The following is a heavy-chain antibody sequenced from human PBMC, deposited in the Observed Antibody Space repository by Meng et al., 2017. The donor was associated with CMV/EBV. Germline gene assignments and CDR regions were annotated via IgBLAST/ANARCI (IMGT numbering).Heavy chain of an antibody. V-gene: IGHV3-23*01. CDR2: ITGRGDDT. D-gene: IGHD3-3*01. Sequence: GESLKISCAASGFTFSDYAMAWVRQAPGRGLEWVSAITGRGDDTYHADSVKGRLTISRDNSKNTLSLQMISLRAEDTAVYYCAKGSANSRPYYFDFWGRGTLVTVS. CDR3: AKGSANSRPYYFDF. J-gene: IGHJ4*02. CDR1: GFTFSDYA.